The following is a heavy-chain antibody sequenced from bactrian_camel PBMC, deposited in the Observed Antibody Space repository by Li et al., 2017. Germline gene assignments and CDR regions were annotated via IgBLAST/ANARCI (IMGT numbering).Heavy chain of an antibody. D-gene: IGHD2*01. CDR3: AKHQVVGSYSSYDD. V-gene: IGHV3S55*01. J-gene: IGHJ4*01. CDR1: EYRYC. CDR2: FREDGRP. Sequence: HVQLVESGGGSVQAGGSLRLSCQFSEYRYCMAWFRQAQGNEREGVARFREDGRPAYADSDQGRFTISKDHPKNTLYLQMNSLKPEDSAIYYCAKHQVVGSYSSYDDWGQGTQVTVS.